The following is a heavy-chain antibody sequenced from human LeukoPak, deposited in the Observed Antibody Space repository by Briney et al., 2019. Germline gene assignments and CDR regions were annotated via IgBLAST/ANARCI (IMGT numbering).Heavy chain of an antibody. J-gene: IGHJ4*02. CDR2: IKQDGSEE. CDR1: GFTFSNYW. Sequence: PGGSLRLSCVASGFTFSNYWMSWVRQAPGKGLEWAANIKQDGSEEYYVDSVKGRFTISRDNAKSSLYPQMNSLRAEDTAVYYCARVMGATNFDSWGQGTLVTVSS. CDR3: ARVMGATNFDS. D-gene: IGHD1-26*01. V-gene: IGHV3-7*03.